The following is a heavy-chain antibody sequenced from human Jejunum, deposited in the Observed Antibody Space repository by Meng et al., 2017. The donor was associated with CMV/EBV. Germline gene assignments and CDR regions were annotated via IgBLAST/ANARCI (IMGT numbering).Heavy chain of an antibody. V-gene: IGHV1-2*02. CDR2: IDANSGGT. CDR1: GYIFTDHY. J-gene: IGHJ4*02. CDR3: ARDGIRGVFFFDY. Sequence: QLQLVQAGAEVKKPGASVQVSCKASGYIFTDHYMHWVRQAPGQGLEWMGWIDANSGGTNYAQKFQGRLTMTRDTSISTVYMELNRLRSDDTAVYFCARDGIRGVFFFDYWGQGTLVTVSS. D-gene: IGHD1-14*01.